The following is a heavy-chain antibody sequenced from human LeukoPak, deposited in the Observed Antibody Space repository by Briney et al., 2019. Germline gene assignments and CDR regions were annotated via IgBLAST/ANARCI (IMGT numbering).Heavy chain of an antibody. D-gene: IGHD3-16*01. CDR2: MNPNSGNT. CDR1: GYTFTSYD. V-gene: IGHV1-8*01. Sequence: ASVKVSCKVSGYTFTSYDINWVRQATGQGLEWMGWMNPNSGNTGYAQKFQGRVTMTRNTSISTAYMELSSLRSEDTAVYYCARGLDFQGEANFDYWGQGTLVTVSS. J-gene: IGHJ4*02. CDR3: ARGLDFQGEANFDY.